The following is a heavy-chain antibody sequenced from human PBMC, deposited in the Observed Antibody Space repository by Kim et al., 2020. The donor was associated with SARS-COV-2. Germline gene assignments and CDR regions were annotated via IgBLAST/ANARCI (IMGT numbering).Heavy chain of an antibody. CDR3: ARHVGITMIVVVIRGWFDP. CDR2: IYYSGST. V-gene: IGHV4-39*01. CDR1: GGSISSSSYY. D-gene: IGHD3-22*01. Sequence: SETLSLTCTVSGGSISSSSYYWGWIRQPPGKGLEWIGSIYYSGSTYYNPSLKSRVTISVDTSKNKFSLKLSSVTAADTAVYYCARHVGITMIVVVIRGWFDPWGQGTMVTVSS. J-gene: IGHJ5*02.